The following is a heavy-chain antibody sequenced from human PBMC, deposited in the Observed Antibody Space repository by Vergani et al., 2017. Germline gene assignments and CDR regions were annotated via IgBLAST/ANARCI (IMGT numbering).Heavy chain of an antibody. CDR3: ARDLRLLYNRFDP. D-gene: IGHD1-14*01. CDR2: TWYDGNNK. Sequence: QVQLVESGGGVVQPGRSLRLSCAASGFTFNQYGMHWVRQAPGKGLEWVSVTWYDGNNKQYADSVKGRFTISRDNSKSTMYLQMNSLRDENTGVYYCARDLRLLYNRFDPWGQGTPVTVSS. CDR1: GFTFNQYG. V-gene: IGHV3-33*01. J-gene: IGHJ5*02.